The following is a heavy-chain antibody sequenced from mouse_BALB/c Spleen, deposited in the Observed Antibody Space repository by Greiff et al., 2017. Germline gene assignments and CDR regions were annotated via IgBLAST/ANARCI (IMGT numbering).Heavy chain of an antibody. V-gene: IGHV1-26*01. CDR1: GYTFTEYT. CDR3: ARGIYDGYYGFAD. Sequence: VQLQPSGPELVKPGASVKISCQTSGYTFTEYTMHWVKQSHGKSLEWIGGINPNNGGTSYNQKFKGKATLTVDKSSSTAYMELRSLTSEDSAVYYCARGIYDGYYGFADWGQGTLVTVSA. D-gene: IGHD2-3*01. CDR2: INPNNGGT. J-gene: IGHJ3*01.